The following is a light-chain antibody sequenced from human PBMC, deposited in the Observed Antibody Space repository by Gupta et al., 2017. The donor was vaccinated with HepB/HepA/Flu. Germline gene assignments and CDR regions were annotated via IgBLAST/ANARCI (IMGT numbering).Light chain of an antibody. Sequence: EIVISHSPPPLSVSPGERATLSCRASQSVSSNLAWYQQKPGQAPRLLIYGASTRATGIPARFSGSGSGTEFTLTISSLQSEDVAVYYCQQYNNWPTWTFGQGTKVEIK. CDR2: GAS. V-gene: IGKV3-15*01. CDR3: QQYNNWPTWT. CDR1: QSVSSN. J-gene: IGKJ1*01.